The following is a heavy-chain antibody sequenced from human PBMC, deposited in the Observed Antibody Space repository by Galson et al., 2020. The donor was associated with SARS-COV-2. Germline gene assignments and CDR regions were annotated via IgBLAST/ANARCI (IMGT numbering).Heavy chain of an antibody. CDR3: AKGGIGVTVFGVVNPYFRRYYRDV. CDR2: ISGNGAST. V-gene: IGHV3-23*01. CDR1: GFTFSAYA. Sequence: GGSLRLSCAASGFTFSAYAMSWVRQAPGKGLEWVSGISGNGASTYYADSVKGRFTISRDNSKDTVSLHVASLRADDTAAYYCAKGGIGVTVFGVVNPYFRRYYRDVWGAWTTVTVSS. J-gene: IGHJ6*03. D-gene: IGHD6-13*01.